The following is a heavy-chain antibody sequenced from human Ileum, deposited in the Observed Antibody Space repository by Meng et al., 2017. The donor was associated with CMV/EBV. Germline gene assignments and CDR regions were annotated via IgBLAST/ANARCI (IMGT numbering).Heavy chain of an antibody. CDR3: AKNGGAAYTSCDY. V-gene: IGHV3-23*01. CDR1: GFTFSNYA. CDR2: ITGASGST. D-gene: IGHD2-2*01. J-gene: IGHJ4*02. Sequence: GGSLRLSCAASGFTFSNYAMTWVRQVPGKGLEWVSTITGASGSTYYADSVKGRFTTSRDKSKNTLYLQMNSLRAEDTAVYYCAKNGGAAYTSCDYWGQGALVTVSS.